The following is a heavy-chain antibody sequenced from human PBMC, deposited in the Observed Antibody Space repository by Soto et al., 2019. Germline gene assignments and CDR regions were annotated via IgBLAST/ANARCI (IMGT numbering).Heavy chain of an antibody. CDR1: GFTFGGSA. CDR2: IRSKGNNCAT. CDR3: STQASDFWSGKPQYYMDV. J-gene: IGHJ6*03. Sequence: EVQLVESGGGLVQPGGSLKLSCAASGFTFGGSALHWVRQASGKGLEWVGRIRSKGNNCATAYGASLKGRFTISRDDSKNTAYLQMNRLNTEDTAVYYCSTQASDFWSGKPQYYMDVWGKGTTVTVSS. D-gene: IGHD3-3*01. V-gene: IGHV3-73*01.